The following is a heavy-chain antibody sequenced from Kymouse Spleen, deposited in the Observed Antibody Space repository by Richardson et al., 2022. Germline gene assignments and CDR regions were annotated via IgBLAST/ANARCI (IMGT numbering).Heavy chain of an antibody. Sequence: QLQLQESGPGLVKPSETLSLTCTVSGGSISSSSYYWGWIRQPPGKGLEWIGSIYYSGSTYYNPSLKSRVTISVDTSKNQFSLKLSSVTAADTAVYYCARPGIL**YQLLV*LELRGYYYYYGMDVWGQGTTVTVSS. CDR1: GGSISSSSYY. V-gene: IGHV4-39*01. D-gene: IGHD2-2*02. J-gene: IGHJ6*02. CDR3: ARPGIL**YQLLV*LELRGYYYYYGMDV. CDR2: IYYSGST.